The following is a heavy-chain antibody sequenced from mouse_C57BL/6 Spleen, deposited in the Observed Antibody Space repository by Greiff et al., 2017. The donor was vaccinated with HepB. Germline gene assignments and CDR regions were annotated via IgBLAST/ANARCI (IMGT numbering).Heavy chain of an antibody. CDR2: ISSGGSYT. CDR1: GFTFSSYG. J-gene: IGHJ1*03. V-gene: IGHV5-6*01. Sequence: DVQLVESGGDLVKPGGSLKLSCAASGFTFSSYGMSWVRQTPDKRLEWVATISSGGSYTYYPDSVKGRFTISRDNAKNTLYLQMSSLKSEDTAMYYCARPPGSSYSYWYFDVWGTGTTVTVSS. CDR3: ARPPGSSYSYWYFDV. D-gene: IGHD1-1*01.